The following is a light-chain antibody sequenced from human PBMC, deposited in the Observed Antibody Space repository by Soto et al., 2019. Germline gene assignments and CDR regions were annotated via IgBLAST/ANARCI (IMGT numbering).Light chain of an antibody. V-gene: IGKV3-15*01. Sequence: EIVLTPSPGTLSLSPGERATLSCRASQSVSSSYLAWYQQKPGQAPRLPIYGASTRATGVPARFSGSGSGTEFTLTINSLQSEDFAVYYCQQYNNWPLTFGQGTRLEIK. CDR3: QQYNNWPLT. CDR2: GAS. J-gene: IGKJ5*01. CDR1: QSVSSSY.